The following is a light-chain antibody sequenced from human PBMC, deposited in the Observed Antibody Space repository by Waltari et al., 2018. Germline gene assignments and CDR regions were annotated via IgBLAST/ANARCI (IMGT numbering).Light chain of an antibody. CDR2: KAS. CDR3: QQYDNYPYS. V-gene: IGKV1-5*03. Sequence: DIQMTQSPSTLSASVGDSVPITCRASQSIRSWLAWYQQKPGKAPEVLIYKASTLQSGVPSRFSGSGSGTEFTLTISSLQPDDFATYYCQQYDNYPYSFGQGTKLEIK. CDR1: QSIRSW. J-gene: IGKJ2*03.